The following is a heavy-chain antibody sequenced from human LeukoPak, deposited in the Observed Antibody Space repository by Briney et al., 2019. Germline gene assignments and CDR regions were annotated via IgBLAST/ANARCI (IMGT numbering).Heavy chain of an antibody. J-gene: IGHJ4*02. CDR1: GFTFSSYA. CDR2: ISYDGSNK. Sequence: GRSLRLSCAASGFTFSSYAMPWVRQAPGKGLEWVAVISYDGSNKYYADSVKGRFTISRDNSKNTLYLQMNSLRAEDTAVYYCARDLDDWGLGTLVTVSS. V-gene: IGHV3-30-3*01. CDR3: ARDLDD.